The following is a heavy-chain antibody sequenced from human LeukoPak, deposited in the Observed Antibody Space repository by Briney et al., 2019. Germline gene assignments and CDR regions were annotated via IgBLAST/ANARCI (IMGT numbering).Heavy chain of an antibody. CDR1: GGSFSGYY. CDR2: INHSGST. Sequence: SETLSLTCAVYGGSFSGYYWSWIRQPPGKRLERIGEINHSGSTNYNPSLKSRVTISVDTSKNQFSLKLSSVTAADTAVYYCARGSGITMVRGVIINWFDPWGQGTLVTVSS. J-gene: IGHJ5*02. D-gene: IGHD3-10*01. CDR3: ARGSGITMVRGVIINWFDP. V-gene: IGHV4-34*01.